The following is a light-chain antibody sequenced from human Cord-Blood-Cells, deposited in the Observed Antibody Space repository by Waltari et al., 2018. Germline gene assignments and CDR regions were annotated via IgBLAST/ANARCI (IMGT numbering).Light chain of an antibody. CDR2: EVS. J-gene: IGLJ2*01. CDR1: SSDVGGYNY. Sequence: QSALTQPPSASGSPGQSVIISCTGTSSDVGGYNYVSWYQQHPGKAPKLMIYEVSKRPSGVPDRFSGSKSGNTPSLTVSGLQAEDEADYYCSSYAGSNNVVFGGGTKLTVL. CDR3: SSYAGSNNVV. V-gene: IGLV2-8*01.